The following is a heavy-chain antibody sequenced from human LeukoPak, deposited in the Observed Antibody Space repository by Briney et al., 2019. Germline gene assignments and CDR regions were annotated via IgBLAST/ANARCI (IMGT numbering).Heavy chain of an antibody. J-gene: IGHJ3*02. D-gene: IGHD6-19*01. CDR1: GGSISNSNW. V-gene: IGHV4-4*02. Sequence: SETLSLTCAVSGGSISNSNWWSWVRQPPGKGLEWIGGIYHSGSTIYNPSLKSRDTISVDKSKNQFSLKLSSVTAADTAVYYCASRSSIAVAAGVGAFDIWGQGTMVTVSS. CDR3: ASRSSIAVAAGVGAFDI. CDR2: IYHSGST.